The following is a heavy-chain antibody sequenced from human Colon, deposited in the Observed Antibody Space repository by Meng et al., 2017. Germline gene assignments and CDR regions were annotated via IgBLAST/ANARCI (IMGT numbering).Heavy chain of an antibody. Sequence: QLQLQESGPGLVKSSETLSLTFSVSGGSISSSSSGYCWGWIRQPPGKGLEWIGSIYYTGNTYYNPSVKSRVTVSVDTSRSQFSLELTSVTAADTAVYYCVRSRAWVRTGFDPWGQGTLVTVSS. D-gene: IGHD1/OR15-1a*01. J-gene: IGHJ5*02. CDR1: GGSISSSSSGYC. CDR2: IYYTGNT. V-gene: IGHV4-39*01. CDR3: VRSRAWVRTGFDP.